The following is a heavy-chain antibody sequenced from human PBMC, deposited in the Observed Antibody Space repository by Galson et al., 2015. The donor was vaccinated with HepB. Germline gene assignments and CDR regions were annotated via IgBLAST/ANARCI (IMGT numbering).Heavy chain of an antibody. CDR1: GYAFTSYG. D-gene: IGHD3-3*01. Sequence: SVKVSCKASGYAFTSYGISWVRQAPGQGLEWMGWISAYNGNTNYAQKLQGRVTMTTDTSTSTAYMELRSLRSDDTAVYYCARNIDVTIFGVVIPYYFDYWGQGTLVTVSS. CDR3: ARNIDVTIFGVVIPYYFDY. V-gene: IGHV1-18*01. J-gene: IGHJ4*02. CDR2: ISAYNGNT.